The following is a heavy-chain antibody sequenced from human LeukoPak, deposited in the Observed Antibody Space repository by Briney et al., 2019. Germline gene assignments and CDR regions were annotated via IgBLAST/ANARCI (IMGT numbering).Heavy chain of an antibody. CDR1: GFTVSSNY. J-gene: IGHJ3*02. D-gene: IGHD6-19*01. V-gene: IGHV3-53*01. CDR2: IYSGDKT. Sequence: GGSLRLSCAASGFTVSSNYMSWVRQAPGKGLEWVSVIYSGDKTYYADSVKGRFTISRDNSKSTLYLQMNSLTAEDTAVYYCARDTSGWSLVYAFDIWGQGTMVTVSS. CDR3: ARDTSGWSLVYAFDI.